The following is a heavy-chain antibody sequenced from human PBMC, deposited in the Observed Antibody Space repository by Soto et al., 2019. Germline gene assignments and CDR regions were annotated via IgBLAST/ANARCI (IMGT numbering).Heavy chain of an antibody. J-gene: IGHJ5*02. CDR1: GGTFSSYA. V-gene: IGHV1-69*06. CDR2: IIPIFGTA. Sequence: QVQLVQSGAEVKKPGSSVKVSCKASGGTFSSYAISWVRQAPGQGLEWMGGIIPIFGTANYAQKFQGRVTITADKSTSTAYMELSSLRSEDTAVYYCASDIQIVATIHSWFDPWGQGTLVTVSS. CDR3: ASDIQIVATIHSWFDP. D-gene: IGHD5-12*01.